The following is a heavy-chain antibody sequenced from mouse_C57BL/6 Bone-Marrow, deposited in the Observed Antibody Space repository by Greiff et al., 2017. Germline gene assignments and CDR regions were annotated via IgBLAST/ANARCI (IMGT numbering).Heavy chain of an antibody. J-gene: IGHJ4*01. CDR1: GYTFTNYW. Sequence: VQLVESGAELVRPGTSVKMSCKASGYTFTNYWIGWAKQRPGHGLEWIGDIYPGGGYTNSNEKFKGKATLTADKSSSTAYMQFSSLTAEDSAIYYCARSKYYAMYYWGQGTSVTVSS. V-gene: IGHV1-63*01. CDR2: IYPGGGYT. CDR3: ARSKYYAMYY.